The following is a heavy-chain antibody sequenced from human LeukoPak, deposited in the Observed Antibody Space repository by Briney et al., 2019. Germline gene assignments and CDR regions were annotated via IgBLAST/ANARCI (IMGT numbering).Heavy chain of an antibody. CDR2: ISFDGSNK. J-gene: IGHJ4*02. CDR3: ARVRGVIESGPGRY. D-gene: IGHD3-10*01. CDR1: GFTFSSYG. Sequence: GSLRLSCAASGFTFSSYGMHWVRQAPGKGLERVAVISFDGSNKYYADSVKGRFTISRDNSKNTLYLQMNSLRAEDTAVYYCARVRGVIESGPGRYWGQGTLVTVSS. V-gene: IGHV3-30*04.